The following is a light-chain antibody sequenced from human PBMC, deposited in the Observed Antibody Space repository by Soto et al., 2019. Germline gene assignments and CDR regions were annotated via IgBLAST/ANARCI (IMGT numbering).Light chain of an antibody. CDR1: HNITNY. Sequence: DIELTQSTSSLSASVGDRVAITCRASHNITNYFNWYQQKPGKAPTLLIYAASSLQSGVPSRFSGSGSGTDFTLTIGGLQPEDFATYYCQESYSHSRTFGPGTQVDIK. CDR3: QESYSHSRT. J-gene: IGKJ3*01. CDR2: AAS. V-gene: IGKV1-39*01.